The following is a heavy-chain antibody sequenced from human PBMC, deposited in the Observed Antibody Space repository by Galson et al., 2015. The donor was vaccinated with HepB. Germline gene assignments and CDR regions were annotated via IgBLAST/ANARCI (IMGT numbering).Heavy chain of an antibody. D-gene: IGHD1-26*01. CDR3: ASVGSTYDGSDVFEI. J-gene: IGHJ3*02. V-gene: IGHV3-48*02. Sequence: SLRLSCAASGFTFSSYSMNWVRQAPGQGLEWVSYISSSSSTIYYADSVKGRFTISRDNAKNSLYLQMNSLRDEDTAVDYCASVGSTYDGSDVFEIWAQGTMVTVS. CDR1: GFTFSSYS. CDR2: ISSSSSTI.